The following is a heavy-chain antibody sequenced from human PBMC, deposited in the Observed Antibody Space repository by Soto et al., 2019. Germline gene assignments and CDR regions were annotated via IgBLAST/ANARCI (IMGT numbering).Heavy chain of an antibody. J-gene: IGHJ4*02. V-gene: IGHV3-23*01. Sequence: GGSLRLSGAASGFAFSSSAMSWVRQAPGKGLEWVSTFSGSAGSTYYADSVKGRFTISRDNSKNTLYLQMNSLRAEDTAVYYCAKVKEVGAITLFDCWGQGTLVTVSS. D-gene: IGHD1-26*01. CDR1: GFAFSSSA. CDR3: AKVKEVGAITLFDC. CDR2: FSGSAGST.